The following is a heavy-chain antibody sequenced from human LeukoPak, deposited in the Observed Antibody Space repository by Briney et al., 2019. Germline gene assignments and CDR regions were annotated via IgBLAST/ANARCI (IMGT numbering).Heavy chain of an antibody. CDR3: VRTEVSSGSEDY. Sequence: SETLSLTCTVSGGSIIISAYYWSWIRQPPGKGLEWIGYIYYSGSTYYNPSLKSRVTISLDTSKTQLSLKLSSVTAADTAVYYCVRTEVSSGSEDYWGQGTLVTVSS. J-gene: IGHJ4*02. V-gene: IGHV4-30-4*08. D-gene: IGHD6-19*01. CDR2: IYYSGST. CDR1: GGSIIISAYY.